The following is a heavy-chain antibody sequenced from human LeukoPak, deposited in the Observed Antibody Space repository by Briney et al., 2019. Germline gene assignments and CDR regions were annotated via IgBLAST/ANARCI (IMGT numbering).Heavy chain of an antibody. CDR2: ISASAGST. J-gene: IGHJ4*02. V-gene: IGHV3-23*01. CDR1: GFTFSSYA. D-gene: IGHD3-10*01. Sequence: PGPSLRPSCAASGFTFSSYAISWVRHAPGKRLEWVSAISASAGSTYYADSVKGRFTISRDNSKNTLYLQMNSLRAEDTAVYYCATGEDYQYYFDYWGQGTLVTVSS. CDR3: ATGEDYQYYFDY.